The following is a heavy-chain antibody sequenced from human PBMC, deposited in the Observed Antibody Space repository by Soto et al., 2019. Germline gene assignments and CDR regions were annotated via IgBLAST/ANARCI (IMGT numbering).Heavy chain of an antibody. CDR3: ARGPHIVVVSKGYFDL. V-gene: IGHV4-34*01. CDR1: GGSFSGYY. CDR2: INHSGST. J-gene: IGHJ2*01. Sequence: QVQLQQWGAGLLKPSETLSLTCAVYGGSFSGYYWSWIRQPPGKGLEWIGEINHSGSTNYNPSLKSRGTISVDTSKNQFSLKLSSVTAADTAVYYCARGPHIVVVSKGYFDLWGRGTLVTVSS. D-gene: IGHD2-21*01.